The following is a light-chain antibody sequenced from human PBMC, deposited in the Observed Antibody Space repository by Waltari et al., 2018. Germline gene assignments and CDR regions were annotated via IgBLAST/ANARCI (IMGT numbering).Light chain of an antibody. CDR1: SRDVGRYNY. J-gene: IGLJ2*01. CDR3: CSYAGSYTWV. CDR2: DVT. V-gene: IGLV2-11*01. Sequence: QSALTQPRSVSGSPGQSVPISCTATSRDVGRYNYVSWYQQHPGKAPKLMIYDVTKRPSGVPDRFSGSKSGNTASLTISGLQAEDEADYYCCSYAGSYTWVFGGGTKLTVL.